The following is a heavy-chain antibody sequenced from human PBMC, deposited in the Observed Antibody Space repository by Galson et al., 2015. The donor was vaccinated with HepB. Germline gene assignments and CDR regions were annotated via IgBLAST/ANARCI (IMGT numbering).Heavy chain of an antibody. D-gene: IGHD2-15*01. CDR1: GFTFSSYG. CDR3: AKGSIVVVVAALFDY. CDR2: ISYDGSNK. Sequence: SLRLSCAASGFTFSSYGMHWVRQAPGKGLEWVAVISYDGSNKYYADSVKGRFTISRDNSKNTLYLQMNSLRAEDTAVYYCAKGSIVVVVAALFDYWGQGTLVTVSS. V-gene: IGHV3-30*18. J-gene: IGHJ4*02.